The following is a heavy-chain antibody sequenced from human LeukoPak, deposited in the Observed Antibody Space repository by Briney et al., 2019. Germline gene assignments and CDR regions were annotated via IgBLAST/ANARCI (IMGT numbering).Heavy chain of an antibody. J-gene: IGHJ1*01. CDR1: GYTFTSYG. D-gene: IGHD3-22*01. Sequence: ASVKVSCKASGYTFTSYGFSWVRQAPGRGLEWMGWINAYNGYTNYAQKLQGRVTITTHTSTNTAYMELTSLRSDDTAVYCCEIQLYYDLTAGIHHWGQGTLVTVSS. CDR3: EIQLYYDLTAGIHH. V-gene: IGHV1-18*01. CDR2: INAYNGYT.